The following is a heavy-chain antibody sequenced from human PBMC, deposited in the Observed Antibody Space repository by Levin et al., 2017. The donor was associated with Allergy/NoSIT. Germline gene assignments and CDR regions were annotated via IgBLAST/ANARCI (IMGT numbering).Heavy chain of an antibody. V-gene: IGHV1-46*01. Sequence: VASVKVSCKASGYTFTSYYMHWVRQAPGQGLEWMGIINPSDGSTTYAQKFQGRVTMTRDTSTSTVYMELSSLRSEDTAVYYCARAFTSTYGDHVFLFDHWGQGTLVTVSS. CDR2: INPSDGST. CDR1: GYTFTSYY. J-gene: IGHJ4*02. CDR3: ARAFTSTYGDHVFLFDH. D-gene: IGHD4-17*01.